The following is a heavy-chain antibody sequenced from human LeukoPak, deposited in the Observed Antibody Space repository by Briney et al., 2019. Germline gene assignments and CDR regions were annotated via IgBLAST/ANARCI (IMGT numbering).Heavy chain of an antibody. CDR3: AKISWDGRGTFY. Sequence: GGSLRLSCAASGFTFSTYSMSWVRQAPGKGLEWVSAIRGGGENTYYAASVKGRFTISRDNSKDTLSLQMNSLRAEDTAVYYCAKISWDGRGTFYWGQGTLVTVSS. J-gene: IGHJ4*02. V-gene: IGHV3-23*01. CDR1: GFTFSTYS. CDR2: IRGGGENT. D-gene: IGHD2-15*01.